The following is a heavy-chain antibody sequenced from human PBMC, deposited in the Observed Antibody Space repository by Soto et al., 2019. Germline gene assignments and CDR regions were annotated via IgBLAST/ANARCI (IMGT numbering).Heavy chain of an antibody. V-gene: IGHV4-34*01. Sequence: SETLSLTCAVYGGSFSGYYWSWIRQPPGKGLEWIGEINHSGSTNYNPSLKSRVTISVDTSKNQFSLKLSSVTAADTAVYYCARDLDYYDSSGYYGMDVWGQGTTVTVSS. J-gene: IGHJ6*02. CDR1: GGSFSGYY. CDR3: ARDLDYYDSSGYYGMDV. D-gene: IGHD3-22*01. CDR2: INHSGST.